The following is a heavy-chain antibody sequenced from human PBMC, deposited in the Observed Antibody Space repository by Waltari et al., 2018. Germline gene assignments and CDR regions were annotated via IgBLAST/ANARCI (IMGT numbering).Heavy chain of an antibody. D-gene: IGHD3-10*01. CDR2: IYNSGSSWST. J-gene: IGHJ5*02. CDR3: ARGIITMVRGVIFGLRFDP. Sequence: QVQLQESGPGLVKPSETLSLTCTVSGGSISTYYWSWIRQPPGKGLEWIGYIYNSGSSWSTNYNASLKSRVTISVDTSKNQFCLKLSSVTAADTAVYYCARGIITMVRGVIFGLRFDPWGQGTLVTVSS. V-gene: IGHV4-59*12. CDR1: GGSISTYY.